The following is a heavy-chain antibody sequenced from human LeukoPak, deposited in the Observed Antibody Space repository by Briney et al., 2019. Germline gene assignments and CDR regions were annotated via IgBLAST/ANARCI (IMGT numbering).Heavy chain of an antibody. V-gene: IGHV3-11*05. CDR2: ISSSSSYT. CDR1: GFTFSDYY. Sequence: PGGSLRLSCAASGFTFSDYYMSWLRQAPGKGLEWVSYISSSSSYTNYADSVKGRFTISRDNAKNSLYLQMNSLRAEDTAVYYCARDRAAATVLDVWGQGTTVTVSS. D-gene: IGHD6-13*01. CDR3: ARDRAAATVLDV. J-gene: IGHJ6*02.